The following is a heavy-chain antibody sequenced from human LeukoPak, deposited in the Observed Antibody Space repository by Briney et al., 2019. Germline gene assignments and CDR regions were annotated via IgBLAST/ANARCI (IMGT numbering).Heavy chain of an antibody. J-gene: IGHJ4*02. CDR1: GFTFSSYS. D-gene: IGHD3-10*01. Sequence: GGSLRLSCAASGFTFSSYSMNWVRQAPGKGLEWVSSTSSSSSYIYYADSVKGRFTISRDNAKNSLYLQMNSLRAEDTAVYYCARDVWFGDKTKYYFDYWGQGTLVTVSS. CDR3: ARDVWFGDKTKYYFDY. CDR2: TSSSSSYI. V-gene: IGHV3-21*01.